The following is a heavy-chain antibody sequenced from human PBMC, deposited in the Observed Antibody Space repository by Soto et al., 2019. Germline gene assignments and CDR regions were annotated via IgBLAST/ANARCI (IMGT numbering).Heavy chain of an antibody. Sequence: VRQAPGKGLEWVSAISGSGGHTYYADSVKGRFTISRDNSKNTLYLQMDSLRAEDTAVYYCARGSGLYNWFDPWGQGTLVTVSS. CDR3: ARGSGLYNWFDP. CDR2: ISGSGGHT. V-gene: IGHV3-23*01. D-gene: IGHD6-19*01. J-gene: IGHJ5*02.